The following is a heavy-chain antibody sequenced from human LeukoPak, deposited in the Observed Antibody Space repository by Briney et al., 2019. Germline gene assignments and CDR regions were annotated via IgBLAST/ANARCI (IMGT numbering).Heavy chain of an antibody. CDR2: IKQDGSEK. CDR3: ATAIYGGNSGFDMGAFDI. V-gene: IGHV3-7*01. CDR1: GFTFSSYW. Sequence: QSGGSLRLSCAASGFTFSSYWMSWVRQAPGKGLEWVANIKQDGSEKYYVDAVKGRFTISRDNAKNSLYLQMNSLRAEDTAVYYCATAIYGGNSGFDMGAFDIWGQGAMVTVSS. J-gene: IGHJ3*02. D-gene: IGHD4-23*01.